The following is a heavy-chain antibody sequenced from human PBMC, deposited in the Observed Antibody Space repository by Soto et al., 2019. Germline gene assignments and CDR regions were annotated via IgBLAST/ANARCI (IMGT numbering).Heavy chain of an antibody. D-gene: IGHD6-13*01. CDR3: ASRPFPAKYSSSWSFGMDV. CDR2: INPNSGGT. CDR1: GYTFTGYY. Sequence: GASVKVSCKASGYTFTGYYMHWVRQAPGQGXEWMGWINPNSGGTNYAQKFQGRVTMTRDTSISTAYMELSRLRSDDTAVYYCASRPFPAKYSSSWSFGMDVWGQGTTVTVSS. J-gene: IGHJ6*02. V-gene: IGHV1-2*02.